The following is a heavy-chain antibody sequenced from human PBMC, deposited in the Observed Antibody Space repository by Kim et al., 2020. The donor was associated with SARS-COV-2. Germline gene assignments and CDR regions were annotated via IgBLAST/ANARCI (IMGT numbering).Heavy chain of an antibody. Sequence: SETLSLTCSVSGGPINNYYWSWIRQPPGKGLEWIGFIYYTGSTTFNPSLKSRVTMSVDTSKSQFSLRLSSVTTADTAVYYCARTPGRFDFWGQGSLVTVS. CDR1: GGPINNYY. V-gene: IGHV4-59*13. D-gene: IGHD1-26*01. J-gene: IGHJ4*02. CDR3: ARTPGRFDF. CDR2: IYYTGST.